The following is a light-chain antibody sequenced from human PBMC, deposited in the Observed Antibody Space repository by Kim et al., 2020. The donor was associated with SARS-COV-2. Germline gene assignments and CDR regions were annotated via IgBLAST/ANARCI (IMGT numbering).Light chain of an antibody. CDR3: QAWDSSTVV. J-gene: IGLJ3*02. V-gene: IGLV3-1*01. CDR1: TLGSIY. CDR2: QDT. Sequence: SYELTQPPSVSVSPGQTATITCSGETLGSIYCSWYQQKPGQSPVLVIYQDTKRPSGIPDRFSASNSGNTATLTISETQAMDEADYYCQAWDSSTVVFGGGTQLTVL.